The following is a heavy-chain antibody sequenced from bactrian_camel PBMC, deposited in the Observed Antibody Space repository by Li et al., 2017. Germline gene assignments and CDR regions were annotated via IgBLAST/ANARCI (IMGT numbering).Heavy chain of an antibody. CDR1: GFTFTTNY. CDR3: AAQPPTHCSGSNCYCYSTVPGG. Sequence: HVQLVESGGGLVQPGRSLRLSCATSGFTFTTNYMNWVRQAPGKGLEWVSGINNAGSNTYYADSVKGRFTISRDNAKNTLYLQMNSLKPEDTGMYYCAAQPPTHCSGSNCYCYSTVPGGGAP. J-gene: IGHJ1*01. V-gene: IGHV3S6*01. CDR2: INNAGSNT. D-gene: IGHD2*01.